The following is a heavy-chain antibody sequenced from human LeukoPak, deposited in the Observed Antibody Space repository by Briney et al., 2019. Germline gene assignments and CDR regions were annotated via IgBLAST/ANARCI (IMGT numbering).Heavy chain of an antibody. V-gene: IGHV1-46*01. CDR1: GYTFTSYY. Sequence: ASVKVSCKASGYTFTSYYMHWVRQAPGQGLEWMGIINPGGGGTSYAQKFQGRVTMTSDTSTSTVYMDLRSLRSDDTAVYYCARGDCGGDCFSIWGQGTMVTVSS. J-gene: IGHJ3*02. D-gene: IGHD2-21*02. CDR2: INPGGGGT. CDR3: ARGDCGGDCFSI.